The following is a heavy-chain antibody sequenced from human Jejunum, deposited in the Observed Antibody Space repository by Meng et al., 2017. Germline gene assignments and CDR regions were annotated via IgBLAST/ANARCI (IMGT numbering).Heavy chain of an antibody. Sequence: QITVKGAGHTLVNPTQTLTLTCTFSGCSLSTSGVGVGSLRQPPGKALEWLAVIYWDDDKRYSPSLKSRLTINKDTSKNQVVLTMTNMDLVDTGTYYCVHRSLGYISGWDNSVFDYWGQGTLVTVSS. J-gene: IGHJ4*02. D-gene: IGHD6-19*01. CDR3: VHRSLGYISGWDNSVFDY. V-gene: IGHV2-5*02. CDR1: GCSLSTSGVG. CDR2: IYWDDDK.